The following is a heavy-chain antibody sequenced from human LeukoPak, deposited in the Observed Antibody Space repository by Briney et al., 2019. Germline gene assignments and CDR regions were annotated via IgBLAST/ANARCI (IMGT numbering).Heavy chain of an antibody. Sequence: GMSLRLSCAASGFTFSSYAMHWVRQAPGKELEWVAVILYDEVNKYYADSVKGRFTISRDNSKNTLYLQMNSLRAEDTAVYYCARDGPGKYDDSSGYFNDAFDIWGQGTMVTVSS. CDR1: GFTFSSYA. D-gene: IGHD3-22*01. CDR2: ILYDEVNK. V-gene: IGHV3-30*01. CDR3: ARDGPGKYDDSSGYFNDAFDI. J-gene: IGHJ3*02.